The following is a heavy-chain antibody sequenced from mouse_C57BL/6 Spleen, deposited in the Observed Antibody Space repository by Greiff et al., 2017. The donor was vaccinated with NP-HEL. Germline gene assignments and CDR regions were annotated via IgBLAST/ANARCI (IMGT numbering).Heavy chain of an antibody. CDR1: GYTFTSYT. J-gene: IGHJ4*01. CDR3: AVTTVYAMDY. D-gene: IGHD1-1*01. V-gene: IGHV1-4*01. Sequence: QVHVKQSGAELARPGASVKMSCTASGYTFTSYTMHWVKQRPGQGLEWIGYINPSSGYTKYTQKFKDKATLTADKSSSTAYMQLSSLTSEDSAVYYCAVTTVYAMDYWGQGTSVTVSS. CDR2: INPSSGYT.